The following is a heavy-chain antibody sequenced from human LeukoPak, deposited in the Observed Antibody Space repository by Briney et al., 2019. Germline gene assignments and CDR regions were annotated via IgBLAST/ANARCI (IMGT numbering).Heavy chain of an antibody. D-gene: IGHD2-15*01. J-gene: IGHJ4*02. V-gene: IGHV5-51*01. CDR3: ARRSTHCSGGSCYSDY. Sequence: GESLKFSCKGSGYSFTSYWIGWVRQMPGKGLEWMGIIYPGDSDTRYSPSFQGQVTISADKSISTAYLQWSSLKASDTAMYYCARRSTHCSGGSCYSDYWGQGTLVTVSS. CDR2: IYPGDSDT. CDR1: GYSFTSYW.